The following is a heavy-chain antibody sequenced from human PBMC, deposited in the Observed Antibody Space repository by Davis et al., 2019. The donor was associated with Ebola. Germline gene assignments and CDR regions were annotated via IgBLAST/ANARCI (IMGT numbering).Heavy chain of an antibody. D-gene: IGHD5-24*01. CDR1: GYTFTSYA. J-gene: IGHJ4*02. CDR2: ISAYNGNT. V-gene: IGHV1-18*01. Sequence: ASVKVSCKASGYTFTSYAMHWVRQAPGQGLEWMGWISAYNGNTNYAQKFQGRVTITADKSTSTAYMELSSLRSEDTAVYYCARERDGYNWGDFDYWGQGTLVTVSS. CDR3: ARERDGYNWGDFDY.